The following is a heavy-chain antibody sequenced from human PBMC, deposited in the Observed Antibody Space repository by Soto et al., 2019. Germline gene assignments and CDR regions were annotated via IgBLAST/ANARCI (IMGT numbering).Heavy chain of an antibody. V-gene: IGHV1-18*01. D-gene: IGHD6-19*01. Sequence: ASVKVSCKASGYSVATFGITWVRQAPGQGLEWMGWVSGYDDNTRYAQRFQGRVTMTTDTSTSTAYMELTSLRSDDTAVYYCARDHSIYASGWYSYYWGQGTLVEVSS. CDR2: VSGYDDNT. J-gene: IGHJ4*02. CDR1: GYSVATFG. CDR3: ARDHSIYASGWYSYY.